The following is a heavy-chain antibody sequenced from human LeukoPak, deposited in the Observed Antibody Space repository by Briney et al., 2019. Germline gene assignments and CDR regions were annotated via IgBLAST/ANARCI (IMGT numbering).Heavy chain of an antibody. CDR2: INHSGST. J-gene: IGHJ6*02. D-gene: IGHD2-2*01. Sequence: PSETLSLTCAVYGGSFSGYYWSWIRQPPGKGLEWIGEINHSGSTNYNPSLKSRVTISVDTSKNQFSLKLSSVTAADTAVYYCASQDCSSTSCPNDYYYYGMDVWGQGTTVTVSS. V-gene: IGHV4-34*01. CDR1: GGSFSGYY. CDR3: ASQDCSSTSCPNDYYYYGMDV.